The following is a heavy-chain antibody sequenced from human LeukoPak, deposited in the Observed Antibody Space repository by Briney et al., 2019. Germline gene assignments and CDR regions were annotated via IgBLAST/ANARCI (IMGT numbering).Heavy chain of an antibody. D-gene: IGHD3-16*02. J-gene: IGHJ2*01. CDR2: IYYSGST. V-gene: IGHV4-39*07. CDR1: GGSISSSRYY. CDR3: ARGVLGLYYFDL. Sequence: PSETLSLTCTVSGGSISSSRYYWGWIRQPPGKGLEWIGSIYYSGSTYYNPSLKSRVTISGDTSKNQISLKMTSVTAADTAVYFCARGVLGLYYFDLWGSGTLLTVSS.